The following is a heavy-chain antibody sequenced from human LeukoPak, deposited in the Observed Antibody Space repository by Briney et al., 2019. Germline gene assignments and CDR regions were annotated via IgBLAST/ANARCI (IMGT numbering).Heavy chain of an antibody. D-gene: IGHD3-3*01. J-gene: IGHJ4*02. Sequence: GGSLRLSCAASGFTFSSYSMNWVRQAPGKGLEWVSYISSGSSTIYYPNSVKGRFTISRDNAKNSLYLQMNSLRAEDTAVYYCARARLRGYYTAYFDYWGQGTLVTISS. V-gene: IGHV3-48*01. CDR3: ARARLRGYYTAYFDY. CDR2: ISSGSSTI. CDR1: GFTFSSYS.